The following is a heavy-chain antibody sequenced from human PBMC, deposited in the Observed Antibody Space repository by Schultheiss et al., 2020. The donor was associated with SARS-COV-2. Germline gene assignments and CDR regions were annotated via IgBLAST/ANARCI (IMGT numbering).Heavy chain of an antibody. D-gene: IGHD2-2*01. CDR3: ARDQGRYCSSTSCSPAFDY. J-gene: IGHJ4*02. CDR2: ISSSGSTI. CDR1: GFTFSDYY. V-gene: IGHV3-11*04. Sequence: GGSLRLSCAASGFTFSDYYMSWIRQAPGKGLEWVSYISSSGSTIYYADSVKGRFTISRDNAKNSLYLQMNSLRAEDTAVYYCARDQGRYCSSTSCSPAFDYWGQGTLVTVSS.